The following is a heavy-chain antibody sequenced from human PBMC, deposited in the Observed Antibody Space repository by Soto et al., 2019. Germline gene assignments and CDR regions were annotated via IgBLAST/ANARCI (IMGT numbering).Heavy chain of an antibody. CDR3: AGGGSYGAPMDV. CDR2: IIPILGIA. J-gene: IGHJ6*02. D-gene: IGHD5-18*01. Sequence: QVQLVQSGAEVKKPGSSVKVSCKASGGTFSSYTISWVRQAPGQGLEWVGRIIPILGIANYAQKFQGRVTITASKHTSTAYMELSSLRSEDTAVYFCAGGGSYGAPMDVWGQGTTVTVSS. CDR1: GGTFSSYT. V-gene: IGHV1-69*02.